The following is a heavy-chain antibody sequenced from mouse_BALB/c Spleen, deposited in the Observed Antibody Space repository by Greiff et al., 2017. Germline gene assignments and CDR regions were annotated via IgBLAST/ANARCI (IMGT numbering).Heavy chain of an antibody. CDR3: ARPTATSYFDY. CDR1: GYTFTDYA. CDR2: ISTYYGDA. Sequence: QVQLQQSGAELVRPGVSVKISCKGSGYTFTDYAMHWVKQSHAKSLEWIGVISTYYGDASYNQKFKGKATMTVDKSSSTAYMELARLTSEDSAIYYCARPTATSYFDYWGQGTTLTVSS. D-gene: IGHD1-2*01. J-gene: IGHJ2*01. V-gene: IGHV1S137*01.